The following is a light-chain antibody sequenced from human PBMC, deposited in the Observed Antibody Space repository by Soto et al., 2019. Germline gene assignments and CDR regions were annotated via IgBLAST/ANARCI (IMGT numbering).Light chain of an antibody. J-gene: IGKJ4*01. CDR1: QSVSSN. Sequence: EIVMTQSPATLSVSPGERATLSCRASQSVSSNLAWYQQKPGQAPRLLIYGASTRATGIPARFSGSGSGTEFTLTISSLQSEDFAVYYCQQYNNWPPLTFGSGTKVEIE. V-gene: IGKV3-15*01. CDR3: QQYNNWPPLT. CDR2: GAS.